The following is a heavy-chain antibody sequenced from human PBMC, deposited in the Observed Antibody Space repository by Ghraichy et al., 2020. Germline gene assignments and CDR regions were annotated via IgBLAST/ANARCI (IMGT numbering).Heavy chain of an antibody. Sequence: GGSLRLSCAASGFTFSSYDMSWVRQAPGKGLEWVSTVSWSGGSTYYASTVKVRVTISRDNSKTTLYLQMNSLSAEDTAVYYCSKGKTTRLEYWGQGALVTASS. V-gene: IGHV3-23*01. J-gene: IGHJ4*02. CDR2: VSWSGGST. D-gene: IGHD4-17*01. CDR1: GFTFSSYD. CDR3: SKGKTTRLEY.